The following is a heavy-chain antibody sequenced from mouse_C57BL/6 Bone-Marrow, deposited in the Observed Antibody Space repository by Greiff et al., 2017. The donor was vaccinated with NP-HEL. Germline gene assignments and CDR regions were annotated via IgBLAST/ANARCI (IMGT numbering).Heavy chain of an antibody. CDR2: IWSGGST. Sequence: QVHVKQSGPGLVQPSQSLSITCTVSGFSLTSYGVHWVRQSPGKGLEWLGVIWSGGSTDYNAAFISRLSISKDNSKSQVFFKMNSLQADDTAIYYCARTGNYYYGSSYGGYFDVWGTGTTVTVSS. V-gene: IGHV2-2*01. J-gene: IGHJ1*03. CDR1: GFSLTSYG. D-gene: IGHD1-1*01. CDR3: ARTGNYYYGSSYGGYFDV.